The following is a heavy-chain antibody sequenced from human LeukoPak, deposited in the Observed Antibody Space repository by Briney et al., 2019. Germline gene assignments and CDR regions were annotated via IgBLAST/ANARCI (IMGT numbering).Heavy chain of an antibody. CDR3: ARVWYSSGWFDY. CDR2: ISYDGSNK. CDR1: GFTFSSYA. Sequence: GGSLRLSCAASGFTFSSYAMHWVRQAPGKGLEWVAVISYDGSNKYYADSVKGRFNISRDNSKNTLYLQMNSLRAEDTAVYYCARVWYSSGWFDYWGQGTLVTVSS. J-gene: IGHJ4*02. V-gene: IGHV3-30-3*01. D-gene: IGHD6-19*01.